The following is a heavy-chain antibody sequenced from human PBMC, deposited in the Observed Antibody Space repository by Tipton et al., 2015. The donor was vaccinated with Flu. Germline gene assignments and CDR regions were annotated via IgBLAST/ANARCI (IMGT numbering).Heavy chain of an antibody. J-gene: IGHJ6*02. V-gene: IGHV3-64*07. D-gene: IGHD2/OR15-2a*01. CDR3: ARGMNSGLVDV. CDR1: GFIFSDYA. Sequence: QLVQSGGGLVQPGGSLRLSCAASGFIFSDYAMHWVRQAPGKGLEYVSAISSNGDNTYYADSVKGRFTISRDNSKNTLYLQMGSLRADDMAVYYCARGMNSGLVDVWGQGTTVTVSS. CDR2: ISSNGDNT.